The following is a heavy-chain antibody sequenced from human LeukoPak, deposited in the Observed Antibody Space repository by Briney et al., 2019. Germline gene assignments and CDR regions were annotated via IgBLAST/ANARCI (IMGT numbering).Heavy chain of an antibody. CDR2: IHYNGST. J-gene: IGHJ4*02. D-gene: IGHD3-10*01. CDR3: ARDRGVPRPYYFDQ. V-gene: IGHV4-39*07. Sequence: SETLSLTCTVSGGSISSSSYYWGCIRQPPGKGLERIGSIHYNGSTCYNPSLESRVIMSVVTSKNQFSLNLTSVTAADAAMYYCARDRGVPRPYYFDQWGQGTLVTVSS. CDR1: GGSISSSSYY.